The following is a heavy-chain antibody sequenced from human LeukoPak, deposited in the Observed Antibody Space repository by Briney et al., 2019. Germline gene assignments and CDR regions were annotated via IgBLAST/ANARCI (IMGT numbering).Heavy chain of an antibody. J-gene: IGHJ3*02. CDR1: GYTFTSYG. Sequence: ASVKVSCKASGYTFTSYGISWVRQAPGQGLEWMGWISAYNGKTNYAQKLQGRVTMTTDTSTSTAYMELRSLRSDDTAVYYCARDALSYDSSGYSLDAFDIWGQGTMVTVSS. D-gene: IGHD3-22*01. CDR2: ISAYNGKT. CDR3: ARDALSYDSSGYSLDAFDI. V-gene: IGHV1-18*01.